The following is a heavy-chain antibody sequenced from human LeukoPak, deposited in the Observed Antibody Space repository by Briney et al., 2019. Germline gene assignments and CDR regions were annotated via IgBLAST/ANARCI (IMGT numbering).Heavy chain of an antibody. D-gene: IGHD6-6*01. Sequence: GASVKVSCKASGYTFTGYYMHWVRQAPGQGLEWMGWINPNSGGTNYAQKFQGRVTMTRDTSISTAYMELSRLRSDDTAVYYCATSSIAARPYLDYWGQGTLVTVSS. CDR1: GYTFTGYY. V-gene: IGHV1-2*02. J-gene: IGHJ4*02. CDR3: ATSSIAARPYLDY. CDR2: INPNSGGT.